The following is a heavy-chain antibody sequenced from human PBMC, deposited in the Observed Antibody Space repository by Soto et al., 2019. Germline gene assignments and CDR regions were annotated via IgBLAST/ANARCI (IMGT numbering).Heavy chain of an antibody. D-gene: IGHD2-21*02. CDR1: GFTFSSYG. J-gene: IGHJ5*02. CDR3: AKEVVTAHPNWFDP. V-gene: IGHV3-30*18. CDR2: ISYDGSNK. Sequence: AGGSLRFSCAASGFTFSSYGMHWVRQAPGKGLEWVAVISYDGSNKYYADSVKGRFTISRDNSKNTLYLQMNSLRAEDTAVYYCAKEVVTAHPNWFDPWGQGTLVTVSS.